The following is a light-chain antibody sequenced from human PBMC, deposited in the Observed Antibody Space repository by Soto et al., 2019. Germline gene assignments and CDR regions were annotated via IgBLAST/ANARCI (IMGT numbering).Light chain of an antibody. J-gene: IGKJ2*01. V-gene: IGKV1-5*03. Sequence: DIQMTQSPSTLSASVGDRVTITCLASQSISSGLAWYQQKPGKAPKLLIYKASSLESGVPSRCSGSGSGTEFTLTISSLQPDDFATYYCQQYTTYWYTLGQGTKLEI. CDR3: QQYTTYWYT. CDR2: KAS. CDR1: QSISSG.